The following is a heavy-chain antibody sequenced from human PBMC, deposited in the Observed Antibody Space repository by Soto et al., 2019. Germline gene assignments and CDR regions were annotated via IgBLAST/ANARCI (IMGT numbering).Heavy chain of an antibody. D-gene: IGHD3-10*01. CDR2: ISYDGSNK. Sequence: QVQLVESGGGVVQPGRSLRLSCAASGFTFSSFAFHWVRQAPGKGLEWVAVISYDGSNKYYADSVKGRFTISRDNSMNTLSLQMNSLRGEDTAVYYCAIDIEDYYASGSYPSGIDYWGQGTLVTVSS. J-gene: IGHJ4*02. CDR1: GFTFSSFA. CDR3: AIDIEDYYASGSYPSGIDY. V-gene: IGHV3-30-3*01.